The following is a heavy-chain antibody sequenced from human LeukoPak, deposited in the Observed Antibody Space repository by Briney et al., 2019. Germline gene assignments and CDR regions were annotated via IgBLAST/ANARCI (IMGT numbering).Heavy chain of an antibody. CDR3: ARGTVTTRYFDL. J-gene: IGHJ2*01. V-gene: IGHV4-59*08. Sequence: SETLSLTCTVSGVSISGDYWSCLRHPPAKGLEWIGYVHYTGGTNYNPSLSSRVTISVDTSKNQFSLRLTSVTAADTAVYSCARGTVTTRYFDLWGRGTLVTVSS. CDR2: VHYTGGT. D-gene: IGHD4-17*01. CDR1: GVSISGDY.